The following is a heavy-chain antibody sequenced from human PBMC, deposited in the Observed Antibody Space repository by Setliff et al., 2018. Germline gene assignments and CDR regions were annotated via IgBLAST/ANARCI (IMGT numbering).Heavy chain of an antibody. D-gene: IGHD1-26*01. CDR1: GFSFSDYA. J-gene: IGHJ4*02. CDR3: VRDGAGAFDY. Sequence: GGSLRLSCAASGFSFSDYAMSWVRQAPRKGLEWVSGGSTGKTDYADSVKGRFTMSRDSSTNTLYLQMNSLRAEDTAVYYCVRDGAGAFDYWGQGALVTVSS. CDR2: GSTGKT. V-gene: IGHV3-23*01.